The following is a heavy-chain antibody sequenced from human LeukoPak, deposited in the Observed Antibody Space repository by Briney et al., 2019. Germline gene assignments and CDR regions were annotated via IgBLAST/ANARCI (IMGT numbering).Heavy chain of an antibody. Sequence: GSLRLSCAASGFTFNIYAMHWVRQAPGKGLEWVAYIRNDGSKEYYADSAKGRFTISRDNSKNTLNLQMNSLRAEDTAIYYCVKDLAFDYWGQGTLVTVSS. J-gene: IGHJ4*02. CDR1: GFTFNIYA. CDR2: IRNDGSKE. V-gene: IGHV3-30*02. CDR3: VKDLAFDY.